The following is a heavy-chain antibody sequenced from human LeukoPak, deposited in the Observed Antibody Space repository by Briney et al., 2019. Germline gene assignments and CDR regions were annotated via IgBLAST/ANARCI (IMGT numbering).Heavy chain of an antibody. Sequence: SETLSLTCTVSGYSISSGYYWAWIRQPPGKGLEWIGSIFHTGSTYHNPSLKSRVTISIHTSKNQFSLRLSSVTAADTAVYYCATMMYGSGNYYNSDYWGQGTLVTVSS. J-gene: IGHJ4*02. V-gene: IGHV4-38-2*02. CDR1: GYSISSGYY. CDR3: ATMMYGSGNYYNSDY. CDR2: IFHTGST. D-gene: IGHD3-10*01.